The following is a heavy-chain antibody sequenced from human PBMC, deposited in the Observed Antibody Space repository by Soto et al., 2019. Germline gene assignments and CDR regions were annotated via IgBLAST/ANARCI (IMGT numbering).Heavy chain of an antibody. CDR1: GFTFSSYA. CDR3: VKDGVSGWSDYFFDY. J-gene: IGHJ4*02. D-gene: IGHD6-19*01. CDR2: ISYDGINK. Sequence: QVHLVESGGGVVQPGRSLRLSCAASGFTFSSYAMHWVRRTPGKGLECVALISYDGINKYYADSVKGRFTVSRDNSKSTRYLQMNSLSAEDTAVYYCVKDGVSGWSDYFFDYWGQGTLVTVSS. V-gene: IGHV3-30*18.